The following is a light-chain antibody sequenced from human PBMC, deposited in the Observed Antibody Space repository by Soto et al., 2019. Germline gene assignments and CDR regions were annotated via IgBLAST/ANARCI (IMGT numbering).Light chain of an antibody. CDR1: QSVFYSSSNKNY. V-gene: IGKV4-1*01. Sequence: DIVMTQSPDSLPVSLGERATINCKSSQSVFYSSSNKNYLAWYQQKPGQPPKLLIYWASTRESGVPDRFSGSRSRTDFTLTISSLQAEDVAVYYCQQYYTTPLTFGPGTKVDIK. CDR3: QQYYTTPLT. J-gene: IGKJ3*01. CDR2: WAS.